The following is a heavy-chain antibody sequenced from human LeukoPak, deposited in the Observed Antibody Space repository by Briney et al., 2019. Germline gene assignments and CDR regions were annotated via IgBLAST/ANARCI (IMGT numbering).Heavy chain of an antibody. V-gene: IGHV3-23*01. CDR2: ISGSGGST. J-gene: IGHJ4*02. CDR3: ATYGVAVPAATGY. CDR1: GFTFSSYA. D-gene: IGHD2-2*01. Sequence: GGSLRLSCAASGFTFSSYAMSWVRQAPGKGLEWVSAISGSGGSTYYADSVKGRFTISRDNSKNTLYLQMNSLRAEDTAVYYCATYGVAVPAATGYWGQGTLVTVSS.